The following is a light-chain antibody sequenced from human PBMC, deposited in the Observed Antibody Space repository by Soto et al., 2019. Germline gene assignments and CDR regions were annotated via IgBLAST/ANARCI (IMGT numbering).Light chain of an antibody. V-gene: IGLV2-18*02. Sequence: QSVLTQPPSVSGSPGQSVTISCTGTSSDVGSYNRVSWYQQPPGTAPKLMIYEVSNRPSGVPDRFSGSKSGNTASLTISGLQAEDEADYYCSSYTRSSTGVFGGGTQLT. CDR1: SSDVGSYNR. CDR3: SSYTRSSTGV. CDR2: EVS. J-gene: IGLJ2*01.